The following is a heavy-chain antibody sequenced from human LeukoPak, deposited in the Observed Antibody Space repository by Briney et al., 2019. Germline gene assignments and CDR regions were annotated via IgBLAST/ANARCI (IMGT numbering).Heavy chain of an antibody. CDR3: AKDMVRGVTPAIICDY. V-gene: IGHV3-23*01. D-gene: IGHD3-10*01. CDR2: ISGSGGST. CDR1: GFTFSSYA. J-gene: IGHJ4*02. Sequence: PGGSLRLSCAASGFTFSSYAMSWVRQAPGKGLEWVSAISGSGGSTYYADSVKGRFTISRDNSKNTLYLQMNSLRDEDTAVYYCAKDMVRGVTPAIICDYWGQGTLVTVSS.